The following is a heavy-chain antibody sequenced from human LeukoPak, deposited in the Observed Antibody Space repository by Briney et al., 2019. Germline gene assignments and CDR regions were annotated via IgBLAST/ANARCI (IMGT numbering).Heavy chain of an antibody. V-gene: IGHV3-23*01. CDR2: ISGSGGST. Sequence: GGSLRLSCAASGFTFSSYSMNWVRQAPGKGLEWVSAISGSGGSTYYADSVKGRFTISRDNSKNTLYLQMNSLRAEDTAVYYCAKVVGYYGSGRVDYWGQGTLVTVSS. D-gene: IGHD3-10*01. J-gene: IGHJ4*02. CDR3: AKVVGYYGSGRVDY. CDR1: GFTFSSYS.